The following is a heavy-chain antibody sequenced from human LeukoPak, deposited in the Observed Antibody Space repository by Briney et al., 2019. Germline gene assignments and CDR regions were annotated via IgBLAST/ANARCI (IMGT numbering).Heavy chain of an antibody. V-gene: IGHV4-59*01. CDR1: GGSISSYY. D-gene: IGHD4-23*01. CDR2: IYYSGST. CDR3: ARVSRGNSVGGDY. J-gene: IGHJ4*02. Sequence: SETLSLTCTVSGGSISSYYWSWIRQPPGKGLEWIGYIYYSGSTNYNPSLKSRVTISVDTSKNQFSLKLSPVTAADTAMYYCARVSRGNSVGGDYWGQGTLVTVSS.